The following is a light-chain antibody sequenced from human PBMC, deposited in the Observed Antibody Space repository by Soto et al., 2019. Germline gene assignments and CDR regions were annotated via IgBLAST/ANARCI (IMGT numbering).Light chain of an antibody. V-gene: IGLV2-23*01. CDR2: EGT. J-gene: IGLJ3*02. CDR1: SNDVGGYNL. Sequence: QSALTQPASVSGSPGQSITISCTGTSNDVGGYNLVSWYQQYPDKAPKLIIYEGTKRPSGVSNRFSGSKSGNTASLTISGLQAEDDDHYHCCSYAGGGLSLWVFGGGTKVTVL. CDR3: CSYAGGGLSLWV.